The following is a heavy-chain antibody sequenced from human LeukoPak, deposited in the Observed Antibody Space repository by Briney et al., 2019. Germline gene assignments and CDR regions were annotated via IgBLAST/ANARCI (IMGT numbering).Heavy chain of an antibody. CDR1: GFTFSNAW. Sequence: GGSLRLSCVVSGFTFSNAWMSWVRQAPGKGLEWVGRIKSNSDGGRTDSAAPVKGRFTISRDDSKNTLYLQMNSLKTEDTAVYYCAKSPSSSTTVTKQIDYWGQGTLVTVSS. D-gene: IGHD4-11*01. V-gene: IGHV3-15*01. CDR2: IKSNSDGGRT. CDR3: AKSPSSSTTVTKQIDY. J-gene: IGHJ4*02.